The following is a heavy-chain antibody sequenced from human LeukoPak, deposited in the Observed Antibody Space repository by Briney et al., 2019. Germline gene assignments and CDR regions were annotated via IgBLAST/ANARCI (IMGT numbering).Heavy chain of an antibody. Sequence: GGSLRLSCAASGFSFSMYSMSWIRQAPGKGLEWVSVISDNGAVTFYGDSVKGRFTISRDNSKNTLYLQMSSLRVEDTAVYYCALILRISDFDYWGQGTLVTVSS. D-gene: IGHD3-3*01. CDR2: ISDNGAVT. V-gene: IGHV3-23*01. J-gene: IGHJ4*02. CDR3: ALILRISDFDY. CDR1: GFSFSMYS.